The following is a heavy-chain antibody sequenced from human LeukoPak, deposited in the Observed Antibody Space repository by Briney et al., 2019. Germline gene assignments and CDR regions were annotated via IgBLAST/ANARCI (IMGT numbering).Heavy chain of an antibody. V-gene: IGHV3-30*02. Sequence: GGSLRLSCAASGFTFSDYWMHWVRQAPGKGLEWVAFIRYDGSNKYYADSVKGRFTISRDNSKNTLYLQMNSLTAEDTAVYYCARDPYSGAYGNTYYYYMDVWGKGTTVTISS. D-gene: IGHD1-26*01. CDR1: GFTFSDYW. CDR2: IRYDGSNK. CDR3: ARDPYSGAYGNTYYYYMDV. J-gene: IGHJ6*03.